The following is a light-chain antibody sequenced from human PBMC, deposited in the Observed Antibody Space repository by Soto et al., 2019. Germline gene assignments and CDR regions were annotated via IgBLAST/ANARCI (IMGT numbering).Light chain of an antibody. CDR2: GAF. J-gene: IGKJ4*01. V-gene: IGKV3-15*01. Sequence: EIVMTQSPATLSVSPGETATLSCRASQSVSYNLAWYQQKPGQGPRLLIYGAFTRATGIPARFSGSESGTEFTLTISSLQSEDFAVYYCQQYKNWPPLTFGGGIKVEIK. CDR3: QQYKNWPPLT. CDR1: QSVSYN.